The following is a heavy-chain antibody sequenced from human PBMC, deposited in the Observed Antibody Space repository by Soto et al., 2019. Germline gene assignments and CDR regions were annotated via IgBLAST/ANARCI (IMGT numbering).Heavy chain of an antibody. D-gene: IGHD3-3*01. CDR1: GFTFSSYA. V-gene: IGHV3-23*01. CDR3: AKVPFGVVIGYYYGMDV. Sequence: EVQLLESGGGLVQPGGSLRLSCAASGFTFSSYAMSWVRQAPGKGLEWVSAISGSGGSIYYADSVKGRFTISRDNSKNTLYLQMNSLRAEDTAVYYCAKVPFGVVIGYYYGMDVWGQGTTVTVSS. CDR2: ISGSGGSI. J-gene: IGHJ6*02.